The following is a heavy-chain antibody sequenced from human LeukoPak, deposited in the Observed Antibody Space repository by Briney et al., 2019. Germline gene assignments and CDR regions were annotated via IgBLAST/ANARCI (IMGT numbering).Heavy chain of an antibody. J-gene: IGHJ5*02. V-gene: IGHV3-23*01. CDR3: AKDRAAVDPPTMVRGVIILGWFDP. CDR1: GFTFSSYA. D-gene: IGHD3-10*01. Sequence: GGSLRLSCAASGFTFSSYAMSWVRQAPGKGLEWVSAISGSGGSTYYADSVKGRFTISRDNSKNTLYLQMNSLRAEDTAVYYCAKDRAAVDPPTMVRGVIILGWFDPWGQGTLSPSPQ. CDR2: ISGSGGST.